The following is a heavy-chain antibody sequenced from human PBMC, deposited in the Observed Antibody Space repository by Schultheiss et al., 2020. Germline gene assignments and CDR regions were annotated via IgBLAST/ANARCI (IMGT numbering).Heavy chain of an antibody. D-gene: IGHD3-9*01. V-gene: IGHV1-2*04. Sequence: ASVKVSCKASGYTFTGNYMHWVRQAPGQGLEWMGWINPNSGGTNYAQKFQGWVTMTRDTSISTAYMELSRLRSDDTAVYYCARDCAEYDILTGPIYYYYYGMDVWGQGTTVTGSS. CDR2: INPNSGGT. CDR1: GYTFTGNY. J-gene: IGHJ6*02. CDR3: ARDCAEYDILTGPIYYYYYGMDV.